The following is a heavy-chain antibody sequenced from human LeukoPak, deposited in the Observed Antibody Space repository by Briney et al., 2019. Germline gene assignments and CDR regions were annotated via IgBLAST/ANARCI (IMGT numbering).Heavy chain of an antibody. J-gene: IGHJ6*03. Sequence: ASVKVSCKASGYTFTNYGISWVRQAPGQGLEWMGWISAYNGNTKYAQKFQGRVTMTTDTPTSTAYMELRSLRSDDTAVYYCARDRGWEVVPAARLMDVWGKGTTVTVSS. V-gene: IGHV1-18*01. CDR3: ARDRGWEVVPAARLMDV. CDR2: ISAYNGNT. CDR1: GYTFTNYG. D-gene: IGHD2-2*01.